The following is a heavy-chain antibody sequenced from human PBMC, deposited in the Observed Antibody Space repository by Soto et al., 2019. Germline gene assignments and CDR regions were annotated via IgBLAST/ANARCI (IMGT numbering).Heavy chain of an antibody. CDR1: GGSFSGYY. J-gene: IGHJ6*02. Sequence: QVQLQQWGAGLLKPSETLSLTCAVYGGSFSGYYWSWIRQPPGKGLEWIGEINHSGSTNYNPSLKSRVTISVDTSKNQFSLKLSSVTAADTAVYYCARQKSVRFLGRMDVWGQGTTVIVSS. CDR2: INHSGST. CDR3: ARQKSVRFLGRMDV. V-gene: IGHV4-34*01. D-gene: IGHD3-3*01.